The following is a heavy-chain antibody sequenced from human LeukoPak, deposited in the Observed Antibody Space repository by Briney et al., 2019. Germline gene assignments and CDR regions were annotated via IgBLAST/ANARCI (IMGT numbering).Heavy chain of an antibody. Sequence: SETLSLTCTVSGDSISSSSYYWGWIRQPPGKGLEWIGNIYYSGSTYYNPSPRSRLTISLDTSKNQFSLTLSSVTAADTAVYYCARLQYYYDSNGYYSLYYFDYWGQGTVVTVSS. CDR1: GDSISSSSYY. J-gene: IGHJ4*02. CDR3: ARLQYYYDSNGYYSLYYFDY. CDR2: IYYSGST. V-gene: IGHV4-39*01. D-gene: IGHD3-22*01.